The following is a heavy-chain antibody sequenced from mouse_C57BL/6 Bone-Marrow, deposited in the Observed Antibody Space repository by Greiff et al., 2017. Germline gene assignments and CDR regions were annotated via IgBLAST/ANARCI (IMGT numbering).Heavy chain of an antibody. D-gene: IGHD1-1*01. CDR3: ARGYYGSEDY. J-gene: IGHJ2*01. V-gene: IGHV5-17*01. Sequence: DVKLVESGGGLVKPGGSLKLSCAASGFTFSDYGMHWVRQAPEKGLEWVAYISSGSSTIYYADTVKGRFTISRDNAKNTLFLQMTSLRAEDTAMYYCARGYYGSEDYWGQGTTLTVSS. CDR2: ISSGSSTI. CDR1: GFTFSDYG.